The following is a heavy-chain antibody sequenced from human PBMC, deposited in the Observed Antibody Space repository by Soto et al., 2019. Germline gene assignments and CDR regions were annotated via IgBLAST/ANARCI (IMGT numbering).Heavy chain of an antibody. D-gene: IGHD6-19*01. V-gene: IGHV4-30-2*01. CDR3: ARAGGLGAVAVDY. Sequence: SETLSLTCAFSGGSISSGGYSLSWIRQPPGKGLEWIGYIYHSGSTYYNPSLKSRVTISVDRSKNQFSLKLSSVTAADTAVYYCARAGGLGAVAVDYWGQGTLVTSPQ. CDR2: IYHSGST. CDR1: GGSISSGGYS. J-gene: IGHJ4*02.